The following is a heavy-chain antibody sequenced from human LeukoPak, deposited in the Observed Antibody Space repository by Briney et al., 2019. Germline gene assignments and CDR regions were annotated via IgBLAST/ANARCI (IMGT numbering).Heavy chain of an antibody. CDR3: ALAVAGTTIDY. CDR1: GFTFDDYA. J-gene: IGHJ4*02. V-gene: IGHV3-9*01. D-gene: IGHD6-19*01. Sequence: PGRSLRLSCAASGFTFDDYAMHWVRQAPGKGLEWVSGISWNRGSIGYADSVKGRFTISRDNAKNSLYLQMNSLRAEDTALYYCALAVAGTTIDYWGQGTLVTVSS. CDR2: ISWNRGSI.